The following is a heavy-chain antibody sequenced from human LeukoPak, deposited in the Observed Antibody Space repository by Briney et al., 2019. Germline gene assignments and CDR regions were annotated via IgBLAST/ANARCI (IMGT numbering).Heavy chain of an antibody. V-gene: IGHV4-59*12. D-gene: IGHD2-15*01. CDR2: IYYSGST. J-gene: IGHJ4*02. CDR1: GDSISSYY. CDR3: ARDYCSGGSCYSLDC. Sequence: KPSETLSLTCTVSGDSISSYYWNWVRQPPGKGLEWIGYIYYSGSTNFNPSLKSRVTISIDTSKNQFSLKLRSVTAADTAVYYCARDYCSGGSCYSLDCWGQGTPVTVSS.